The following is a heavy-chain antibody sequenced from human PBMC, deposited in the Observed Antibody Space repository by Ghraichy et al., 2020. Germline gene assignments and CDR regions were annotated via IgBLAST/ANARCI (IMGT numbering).Heavy chain of an antibody. J-gene: IGHJ2*01. CDR1: GFTFNTYS. D-gene: IGHD4-17*01. CDR2: ISRSSSNTI. V-gene: IGHV3-48*01. CDR3: ARDGVFGDYRHWYFDL. Sequence: GESLNISCAASGFTFNTYSMNWVRQAPGKGLEWVSYISRSSSNTIYYADSVKGRFTISRDNAKNSLYLQMNSLRAEDTAVYYCARDGVFGDYRHWYFDLWGRGTLVTVAS.